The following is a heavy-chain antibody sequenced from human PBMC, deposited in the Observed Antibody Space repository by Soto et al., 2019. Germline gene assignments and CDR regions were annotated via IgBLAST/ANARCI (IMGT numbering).Heavy chain of an antibody. Sequence: QVQLVQSGAEVKKPGSSVKVSCKAPGGTFSSYAISWVRQAPGQGLEWMGGIIPIFGTANYAQKFQGRVTITADESTSTGYKELSSLRSEDTAVYYCARSQGGSTSLDIYYYHYYGMDVWGQGTTVTVSS. V-gene: IGHV1-69*01. CDR2: IIPIFGTA. CDR1: GGTFSSYA. D-gene: IGHD2-2*01. CDR3: ARSQGGSTSLDIYYYHYYGMDV. J-gene: IGHJ6*02.